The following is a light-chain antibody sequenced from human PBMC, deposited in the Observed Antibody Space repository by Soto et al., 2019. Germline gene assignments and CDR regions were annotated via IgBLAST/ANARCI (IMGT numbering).Light chain of an antibody. J-gene: IGKJ1*01. CDR2: GAS. CDR1: QSVSSSY. V-gene: IGKV3-20*01. CDR3: QQYGSSPWT. Sequence: DIVLTQSPGTLSLSPGERATLSCRASQSVSSSYLAWYQQKPGQAPRLLIYGASSRATGIPDRFSGSGSGTDFTLTISRLETEDFAVYYCQQYGSSPWTFGQGTKV.